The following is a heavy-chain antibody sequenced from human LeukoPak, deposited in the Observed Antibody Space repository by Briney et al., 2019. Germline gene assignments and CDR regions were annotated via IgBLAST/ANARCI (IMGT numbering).Heavy chain of an antibody. CDR2: ISWNSGSI. CDR1: GFTFDDYA. J-gene: IGHJ4*02. CDR3: AKDIRTYSLAAFDY. D-gene: IGHD6-6*01. Sequence: GGSLRLSCAASGFTFDDYAMHWVRQAPGKGLEWVSGISWNSGSIGYADSVKGRFTISRDNAKNSLYLQMNSLRAEDTALYYCAKDIRTYSLAAFDYWGQETLVTVSS. V-gene: IGHV3-9*01.